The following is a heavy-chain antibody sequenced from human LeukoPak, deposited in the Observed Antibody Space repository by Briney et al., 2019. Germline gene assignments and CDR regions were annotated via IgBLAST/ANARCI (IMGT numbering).Heavy chain of an antibody. CDR1: GFTFDDYA. Sequence: PGGSLRLSCAASGFTFDDYAMHWVRQPPGKGLEWVSGISWNSGNIGYADSVKGRFTISRDNVKNSLYLQMSSLRSEDTAVYYCASWPGYCGGDCYSGYDYWGQGTLVTVSS. J-gene: IGHJ4*02. D-gene: IGHD2-21*02. CDR2: ISWNSGNI. V-gene: IGHV3-9*01. CDR3: ASWPGYCGGDCYSGYDY.